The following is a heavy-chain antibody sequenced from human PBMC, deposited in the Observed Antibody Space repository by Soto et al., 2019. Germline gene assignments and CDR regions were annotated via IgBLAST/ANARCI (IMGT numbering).Heavy chain of an antibody. CDR2: TYYRSKWYN. D-gene: IGHD2-2*01. V-gene: IGHV6-1*01. CDR3: ARGYLVVVPAAHRYHWFGP. J-gene: IGHJ5*02. Sequence: SQTLSLTCAISGDSVSSNSAAWNWIRQSPSRGLEWLGRTYYRSKWYNDYAVSVKSRITINPDTSKNQFSLQLNSVTPEDTAVYYCARGYLVVVPAAHRYHWFGPWGQGTLVTVSS. CDR1: GDSVSSNSAA.